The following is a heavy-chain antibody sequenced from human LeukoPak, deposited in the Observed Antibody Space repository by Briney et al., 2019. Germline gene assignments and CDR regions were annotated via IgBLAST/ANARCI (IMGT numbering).Heavy chain of an antibody. CDR1: GYTFTGYY. Sequence: ASVKVSCKASGYTFTGYYMHWVRQAPGQGLEWMGWINPNSGGTNYAQKFQGRVTMTRDTSISTAYMELSRLRSDDTAAYYCARGGTTRPDYYYYYMDVWGKGTTVTVSS. J-gene: IGHJ6*03. CDR2: INPNSGGT. D-gene: IGHD1-7*01. V-gene: IGHV1-2*02. CDR3: ARGGTTRPDYYYYYMDV.